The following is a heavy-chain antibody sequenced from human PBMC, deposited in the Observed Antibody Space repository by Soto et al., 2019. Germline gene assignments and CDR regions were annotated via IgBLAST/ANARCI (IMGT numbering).Heavy chain of an antibody. Sequence: GGSLRLSCAASGLSFKNYGIHWVRQAPGKGLEWVAVIWFDGSVEYYADSVQGRFTISRDNARNTVYLLMNTLRAEDTAIYYCARARDSYSSGWLQAGSFYFFGMDVWGPGATVTVSS. D-gene: IGHD6-19*01. CDR1: GLSFKNYG. CDR3: ARARDSYSSGWLQAGSFYFFGMDV. CDR2: IWFDGSVE. V-gene: IGHV3-33*01. J-gene: IGHJ6*02.